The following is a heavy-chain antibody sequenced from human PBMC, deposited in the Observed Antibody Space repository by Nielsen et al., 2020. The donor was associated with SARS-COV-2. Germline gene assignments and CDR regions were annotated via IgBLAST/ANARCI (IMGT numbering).Heavy chain of an antibody. V-gene: IGHV3-7*03. CDR1: GFTFSSLW. J-gene: IGHJ4*02. D-gene: IGHD5-12*01. CDR2: INPDGSEK. CDR3: AKDKDIVATIGGYFDY. Sequence: GESLKISCAASGFTFSSLWMSWVRQVPGKGLEWVADINPDGSEKFYVDSVKGRFTISRDNAKNSMSLQMNSLRAEDTALYYCAKDKDIVATIGGYFDYWGQGTLGTVSS.